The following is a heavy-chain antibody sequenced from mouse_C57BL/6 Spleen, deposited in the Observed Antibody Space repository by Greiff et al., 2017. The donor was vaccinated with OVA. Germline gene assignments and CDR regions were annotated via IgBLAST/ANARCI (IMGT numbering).Heavy chain of an antibody. CDR3: AGNYYGSSPFV. J-gene: IGHJ1*03. CDR1: GYAFSSSW. D-gene: IGHD1-1*01. V-gene: IGHV1-82*01. CDR2: IYPGDGDT. Sequence: VQLKQSGPELVKPGASVKISCKASGYAFSSSWMNWVKQRPGKGLEWIGRIYPGDGDTNYNGKFKGKATLTADKSSSTAYMQLSSLTSEDSAVYFCAGNYYGSSPFVWGTGTTVTVSS.